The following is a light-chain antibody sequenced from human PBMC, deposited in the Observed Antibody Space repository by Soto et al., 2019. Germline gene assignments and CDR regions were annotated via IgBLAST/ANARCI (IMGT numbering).Light chain of an antibody. CDR2: DAS. J-gene: IGKJ1*01. Sequence: EIVMTQSPATLSVSPGERATLSCRASQSVSSYLAWYQQKPGQAPRLLIYDASNRATGIPARFSGSGSGTDFTLTISSLEPEDFAVYYCQQRSTWLWTFGQGTKVDIK. V-gene: IGKV3-11*01. CDR3: QQRSTWLWT. CDR1: QSVSSY.